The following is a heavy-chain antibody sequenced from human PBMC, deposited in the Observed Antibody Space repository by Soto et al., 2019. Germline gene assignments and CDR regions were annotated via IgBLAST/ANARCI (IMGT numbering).Heavy chain of an antibody. CDR2: ISAYNGNT. CDR3: ARACRVPYRIGRCWFDP. V-gene: IGHV1-18*01. Sequence: ASVKVSCKASGYTFTIYGIIWVRQAPGQGLEWMGWISAYNGNTNYAQKLQGRVTMTTDTSTSTAYMELRSLRSDDTAVYYCARACRVPYRIGRCWFDPWGQGTLVTVSS. CDR1: GYTFTIYG. D-gene: IGHD2-15*01. J-gene: IGHJ5*02.